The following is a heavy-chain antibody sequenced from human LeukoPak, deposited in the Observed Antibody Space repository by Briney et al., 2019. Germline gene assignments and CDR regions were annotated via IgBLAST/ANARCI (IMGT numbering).Heavy chain of an antibody. J-gene: IGHJ6*02. CDR2: IYYSGST. V-gene: IGHV4-31*03. CDR1: GGSISSGGYY. Sequence: SETLSLTCTVSGGSISSGGYYWSWIRHHPGKGLEWIGYIYYSGSTYYNPSLKSRVTISVDTSKNQFSLKLSSVTAADTAVYYCARGNTAMTPRGLRYGMDVWGQGTTVTVSS. CDR3: ARGNTAMTPRGLRYGMDV. D-gene: IGHD5-18*01.